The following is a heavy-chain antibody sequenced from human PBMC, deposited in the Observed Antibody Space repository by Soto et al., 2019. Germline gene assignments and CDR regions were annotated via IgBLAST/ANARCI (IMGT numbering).Heavy chain of an antibody. CDR2: ISDNGGNT. V-gene: IGHV3-23*01. D-gene: IGHD1-1*01. CDR3: AKLYWNPRYFDS. CDR1: GFTFGNVA. Sequence: AGGSLRLSCAASGFTFGNVAMAWVRQAPGKGLEWVSSISDNGGNTDYADSGRGRFTLSRDNSKNTLYLQMNHLKAEDTVVYYCAKLYWNPRYFDSWGQGARVTVSS. J-gene: IGHJ4*02.